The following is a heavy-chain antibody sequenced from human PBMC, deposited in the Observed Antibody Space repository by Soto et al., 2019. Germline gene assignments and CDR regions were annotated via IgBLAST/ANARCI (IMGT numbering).Heavy chain of an antibody. Sequence: QVQLQESGPGLVKPSQTLSLTCTVSGGSVRSSDFYWTWIRQPPGKGLEWIGCIYYSGGTYYNPSLKSRLTISLDTSKNQFSLKLTSVTAADTAVYYCGGAGDFDYWGRGTLVTV. CDR3: GGAGDFDY. CDR1: GGSVRSSDFY. J-gene: IGHJ4*02. V-gene: IGHV4-30-4*01. D-gene: IGHD4-17*01. CDR2: IYYSGGT.